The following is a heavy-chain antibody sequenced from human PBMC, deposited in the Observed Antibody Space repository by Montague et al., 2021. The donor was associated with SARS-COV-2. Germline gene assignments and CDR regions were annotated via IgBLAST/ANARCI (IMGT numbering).Heavy chain of an antibody. V-gene: IGHV3-48*03. CDR1: GFTFRTYE. CDR2: ISSSGSTI. J-gene: IGHJ4*02. D-gene: IGHD3-10*01. Sequence: GSLRLSCAASGFTFRTYEMNWVCQAPGTGLEWVSYISSSGSTIYYADSAKGRFTISRDNAKNSLYLQMNSLRAEDTAVYYCARDGRFGELDYWGQGTLVTVS. CDR3: ARDGRFGELDY.